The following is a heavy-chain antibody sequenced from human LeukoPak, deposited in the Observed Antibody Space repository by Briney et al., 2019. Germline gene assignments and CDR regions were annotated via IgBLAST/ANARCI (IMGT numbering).Heavy chain of an antibody. CDR3: ARDPSRQLNGGRLDY. CDR2: ISYDGRTT. J-gene: IGHJ4*02. V-gene: IGHV3-30*04. CDR1: EFTFSSYA. Sequence: PGRSLRLSCVASEFTFSSYAMHWVRQAPGKGLEWVSVISYDGRTTYLSDSVKGRFSTSRDNSKNTVNLQMNSLRDEDTAVYYCARDPSRQLNGGRLDYWGQGTLVTVSS. D-gene: IGHD7-27*01.